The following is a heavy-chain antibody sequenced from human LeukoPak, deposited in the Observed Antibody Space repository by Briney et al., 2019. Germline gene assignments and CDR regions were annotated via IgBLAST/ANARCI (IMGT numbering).Heavy chain of an antibody. J-gene: IGHJ4*02. CDR3: ARDRYSSGWYDY. Sequence: PGGSLRLSCAASGFTFSSYAMHWVRQAPGKGLEWVAVISYDGSNKYYADSVKGRFTISRDNSKNTLYLQMNSLRAEDKAVYYCARDRYSSGWYDYWGQGTLVTVSS. D-gene: IGHD6-19*01. CDR1: GFTFSSYA. CDR2: ISYDGSNK. V-gene: IGHV3-30-3*01.